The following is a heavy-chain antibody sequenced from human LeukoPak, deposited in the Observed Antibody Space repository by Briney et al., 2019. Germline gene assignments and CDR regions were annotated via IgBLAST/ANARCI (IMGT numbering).Heavy chain of an antibody. Sequence: PSETLCLTCAAYGGTFSGYCWSGVRQPPGKGLEWVGEINHSGGTNYNPAPKSRRTISGDTSKSQFSLKLSSVTAADTAVYYCARAYYHSSGYRRYYNYYGMDVWGQGSTVTVSS. CDR3: ARAYYHSSGYRRYYNYYGMDV. CDR2: INHSGGT. V-gene: IGHV4-34*01. D-gene: IGHD3-22*01. CDR1: GGTFSGYC. J-gene: IGHJ6*01.